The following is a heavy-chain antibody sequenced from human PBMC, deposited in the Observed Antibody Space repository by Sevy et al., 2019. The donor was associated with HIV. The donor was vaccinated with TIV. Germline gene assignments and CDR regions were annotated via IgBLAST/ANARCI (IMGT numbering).Heavy chain of an antibody. CDR3: AGENAWGRCYA. CDR1: GGSITSLY. Sequence: SETLSLTCTVSGGSITSLYWNWIRQPPGKGLEWIANIYYNGHINYNPSLKSRVTLSLDTSKNQFSLWLSSVTAADTAMYYCAGENAWGRCYAWGQGTLVTVSS. CDR2: IYYNGHI. V-gene: IGHV4-59*08. J-gene: IGHJ5*02. D-gene: IGHD2-2*01.